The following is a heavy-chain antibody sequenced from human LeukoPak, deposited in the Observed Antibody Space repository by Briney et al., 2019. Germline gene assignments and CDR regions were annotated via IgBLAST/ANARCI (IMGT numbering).Heavy chain of an antibody. CDR3: AKDRRGDYYYYMDV. CDR2: IYSGGST. D-gene: IGHD5-24*01. V-gene: IGHV3-66*02. CDR1: GFTVSSNY. Sequence: GGSLRLSCAASGFTVSSNYMSWVRQAPGKGLEWVSVIYSGGSTDYADSVKGRFTISRDNSKNTLYLQMNSLRAEDTAVYYCAKDRRGDYYYYMDVWGKGTTVTVSS. J-gene: IGHJ6*03.